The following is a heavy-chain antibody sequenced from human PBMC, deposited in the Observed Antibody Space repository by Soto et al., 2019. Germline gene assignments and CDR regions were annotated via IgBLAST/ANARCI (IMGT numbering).Heavy chain of an antibody. J-gene: IGHJ2*01. CDR3: VKKSCSHTRCYTGWFFDL. D-gene: IGHD2-15*01. V-gene: IGHV3-9*01. CDR1: GFIFEDYD. CDR2: ISWNIGDK. Sequence: EVQLVQSGGGLAHPGRSLRLSCEASGFIFEDYDMHWVRQPPGKGLQWVSGISWNIGDKDYADSVKGRFTISRDNVKNSLDLQMSSLRVEDTATYYCVKKSCSHTRCYTGWFFDLWGRGTLVTVSS.